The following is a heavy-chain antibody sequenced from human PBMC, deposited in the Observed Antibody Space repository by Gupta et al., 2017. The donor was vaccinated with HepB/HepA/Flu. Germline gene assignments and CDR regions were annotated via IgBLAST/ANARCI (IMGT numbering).Heavy chain of an antibody. CDR1: GFDDGYW. D-gene: IGHD4-23*01. CDR3: ARVGYSMVFQETGFDY. CDR2: VFPRDSST. J-gene: IGHJ4*02. Sequence: EVQPVQSGAEVKKPGESLKISCKGFGFDDGYWHGWVRQMPGKGLEWMGFVFPRDSSTRYSPPFQGQVTFSADKSINTAYLQWSSLKASDTAMYYCARVGYSMVFQETGFDYWGQGTLVIVSS. V-gene: IGHV5-51*01.